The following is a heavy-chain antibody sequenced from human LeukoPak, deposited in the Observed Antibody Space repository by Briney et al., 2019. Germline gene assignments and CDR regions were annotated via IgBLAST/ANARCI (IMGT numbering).Heavy chain of an antibody. Sequence: GESLKISCKASGYSFTNYWIGWVRQMPGKGLEWMGNIYPGDSDTRYSPSFQGQVTISADKSISTAYLQWSSLKASDSAMYYCARGREFHRRSFDSWGQGTLPTVSS. J-gene: IGHJ4*02. CDR2: IYPGDSDT. V-gene: IGHV5-51*01. D-gene: IGHD3-10*01. CDR1: GYSFTNYW. CDR3: ARGREFHRRSFDS.